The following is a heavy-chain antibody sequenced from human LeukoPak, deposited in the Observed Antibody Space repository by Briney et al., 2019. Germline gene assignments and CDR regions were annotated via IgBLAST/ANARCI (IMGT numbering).Heavy chain of an antibody. CDR1: GYPFSTYW. D-gene: IGHD3-22*01. CDR2: VNPNDGAR. CDR3: ARGLYYYDRSTYDDFDY. Sequence: ASVKVSCKASGYPFSTYWLHWVRQAPGQGREWMGFVNPNDGARIYAQKFQGRITMTRDTSTNTVFMELSSLRSEDTAVYYCARGLYYYDRSTYDDFDYWGQGTLVTVSS. J-gene: IGHJ4*02. V-gene: IGHV1-46*01.